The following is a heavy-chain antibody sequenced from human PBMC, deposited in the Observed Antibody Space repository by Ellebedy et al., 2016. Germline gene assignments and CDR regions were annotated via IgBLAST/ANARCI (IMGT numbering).Heavy chain of an antibody. CDR2: INAANGNT. Sequence: ASVKVSCXASGYTFINHDMHWVRQAPGQRLEWMGRINAANGNTKYSQKFQGRVTITSDTSANIAYMELSGLRSEDTAVYYCTLYNHWGQGTLVTVSS. J-gene: IGHJ5*02. D-gene: IGHD2-2*02. V-gene: IGHV1-3*01. CDR1: GYTFINHD. CDR3: TLYNH.